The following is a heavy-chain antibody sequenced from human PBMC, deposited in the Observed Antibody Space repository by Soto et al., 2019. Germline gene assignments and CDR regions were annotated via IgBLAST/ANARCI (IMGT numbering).Heavy chain of an antibody. Sequence: ASVKVSCKVSGYTLTELSMHWVRQAPGKGLEWMGGFDPEDGETIYAQKFQGRVTMTEDTSTDTAYMELSSLRSEDTAVYYCATNALAVAGTGIWPRWGQGTLVTVSS. V-gene: IGHV1-24*01. D-gene: IGHD6-19*01. J-gene: IGHJ4*02. CDR2: FDPEDGET. CDR3: ATNALAVAGTGIWPR. CDR1: GYTLTELS.